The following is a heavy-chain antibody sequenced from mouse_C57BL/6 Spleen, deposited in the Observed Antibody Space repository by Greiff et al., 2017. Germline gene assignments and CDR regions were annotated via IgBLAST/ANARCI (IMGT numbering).Heavy chain of an antibody. J-gene: IGHJ1*03. V-gene: IGHV1-26*01. CDR2: INPNNGGT. Sequence: EVQLQQSGPELVKPGASVKISCKASGYTFTDYYMNWVKQSHGKSLEWIGDINPNNGGTSYNQKFKGKATLTVDKSSSTAYMELRSLTSEDSAVYYCARWSYGSSGGYFDVWGTGTTVTVSS. D-gene: IGHD1-1*01. CDR3: ARWSYGSSGGYFDV. CDR1: GYTFTDYY.